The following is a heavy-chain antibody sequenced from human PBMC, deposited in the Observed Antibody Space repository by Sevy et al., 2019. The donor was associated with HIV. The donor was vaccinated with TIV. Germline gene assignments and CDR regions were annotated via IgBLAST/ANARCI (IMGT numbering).Heavy chain of an antibody. CDR2: IYHSGGT. CDR1: GYSINSGYY. V-gene: IGHV4-38-2*01. J-gene: IGHJ4*02. D-gene: IGHD3-3*01. Sequence: TLSLTCAVSGYSINSGYYWGWIRQPPGKGLEWIGSIYHSGGTYYNPSLKSRVTISVDTSKNQFSLKLTSVTAADTAVYYCARVGGDFWSGYSLDYWGQGTLVTVSS. CDR3: ARVGGDFWSGYSLDY.